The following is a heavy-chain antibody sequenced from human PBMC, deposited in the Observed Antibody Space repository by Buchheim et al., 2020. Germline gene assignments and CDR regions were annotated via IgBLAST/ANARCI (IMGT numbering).Heavy chain of an antibody. CDR1: GDSISRGSYY. D-gene: IGHD2-21*02. J-gene: IGHJ4*01. Sequence: QVQLQESGPGLVKPSQTLSLTCTVSGDSISRGSYYWGWIRQHPEKGLEWIGHIYYSGGTHYNPSLQSRLDISVDQSKNQFSLRLSSVTAADTALYYCVRVLNGVTTNFFDYWGHGIL. V-gene: IGHV4-30-4*08. CDR2: IYYSGGT. CDR3: VRVLNGVTTNFFDY.